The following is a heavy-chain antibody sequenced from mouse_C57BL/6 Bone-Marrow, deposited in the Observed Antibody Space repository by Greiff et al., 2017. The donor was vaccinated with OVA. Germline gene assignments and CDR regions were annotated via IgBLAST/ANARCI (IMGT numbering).Heavy chain of an antibody. Sequence: QVQLKESGAELARPGPSVKLSCKASGYTFTSYGIRWVKQRPGQGLEWIGEIYPCSGNTYYNEKFKGKATLTADKSSSTAYMELRRLTSEDSAVYFCARRNPYYVDYWGQGTTLTVSS. CDR1: GYTFTSYG. CDR3: ARRNPYYVDY. CDR2: IYPCSGNT. V-gene: IGHV1-81*01. J-gene: IGHJ2*01.